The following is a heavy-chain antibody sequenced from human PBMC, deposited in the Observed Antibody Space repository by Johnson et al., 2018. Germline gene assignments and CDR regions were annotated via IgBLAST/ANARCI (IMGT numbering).Heavy chain of an antibody. D-gene: IGHD1-26*01. Sequence: VQRVQSGGGVVQPGRSLRLSCAASGFTFSSYSTNWVRQAPGQGREWVSSISSSSSYISYADPVKGRFPVSSDNAKNSLYLQMNSLRAEDTAVYFCARDPSFPQRWGQGTLVTVSS. J-gene: IGHJ1*01. CDR1: GFTFSSYS. CDR3: ARDPSFPQR. CDR2: ISSSSSYI. V-gene: IGHV3-21*01.